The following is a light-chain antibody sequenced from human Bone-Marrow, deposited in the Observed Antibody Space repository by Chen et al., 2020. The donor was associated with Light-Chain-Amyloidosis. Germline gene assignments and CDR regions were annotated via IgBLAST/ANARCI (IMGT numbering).Light chain of an antibody. V-gene: IGLV2-14*01. CDR2: AVS. J-gene: IGLJ1*01. CDR3: SSFTSSSSYV. Sequence: QSSLTQPASVSGSPGQSITISCTGTSGDVGTYNYVSWYQQHPGKAPKVMIYAVSNRPSGVSNRVSGAKSGNTASLTISGLQAEDEADYYCSSFTSSSSYVFGPGTKVTVL. CDR1: SGDVGTYNY.